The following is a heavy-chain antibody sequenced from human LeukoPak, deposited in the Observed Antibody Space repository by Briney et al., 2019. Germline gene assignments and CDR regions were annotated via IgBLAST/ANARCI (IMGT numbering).Heavy chain of an antibody. V-gene: IGHV3-48*03. Sequence: GGSLRLSCAASGFTFSSYEMNWVRQAPGKGLEWVSYISSSGSTIYYADSVKGRFTISRDNSKNTLYLQMNSLRAEDTAVYYCAKRGGMVRGVISFDYWGQGTLVTVSS. D-gene: IGHD3-10*01. CDR2: ISSSGSTI. CDR1: GFTFSSYE. CDR3: AKRGGMVRGVISFDY. J-gene: IGHJ4*02.